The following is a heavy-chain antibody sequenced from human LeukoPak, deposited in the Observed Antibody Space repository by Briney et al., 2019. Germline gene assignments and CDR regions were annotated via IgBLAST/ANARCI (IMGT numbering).Heavy chain of an antibody. CDR2: MYYSGST. CDR3: ARVGSVWSFDY. CDR1: GGSISSYY. D-gene: IGHD6-19*01. J-gene: IGHJ4*02. Sequence: PSETLSLTCTVSGGSISSYYWSWIRQPPGKGLEWIAYMYYSGSTNYNPSLKSRVTISVDTSKNHLSLKVSSVTAADTAVYYCARVGSVWSFDYWGQGTLVTVSS. V-gene: IGHV4-59*01.